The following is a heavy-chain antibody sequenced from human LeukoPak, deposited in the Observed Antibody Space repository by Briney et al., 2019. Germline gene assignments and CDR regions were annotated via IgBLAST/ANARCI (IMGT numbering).Heavy chain of an antibody. V-gene: IGHV1-2*06. CDR1: GYTFTGYY. Sequence: ASVKVSCQASGYTFTGYYMDWVRPAPGQGLEWMGRINPNSGGTNYAQKFQGRVTMTRDTSISTAYMDLSRLRSDDTAVYYCARDAQWFGGGRNWFDPWGQGTLVTVSS. D-gene: IGHD3-10*01. CDR3: ARDAQWFGGGRNWFDP. J-gene: IGHJ5*02. CDR2: INPNSGGT.